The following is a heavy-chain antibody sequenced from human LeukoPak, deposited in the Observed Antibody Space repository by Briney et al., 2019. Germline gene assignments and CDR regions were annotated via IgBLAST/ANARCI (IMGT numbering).Heavy chain of an antibody. CDR1: RFKFSDAW. CDR2: IKSKIDGGTK. J-gene: IGHJ4*02. D-gene: IGHD2-15*01. V-gene: IGHV3-15*01. CDR3: TRTRAASAGGSFDL. Sequence: GGSLRLSCAASRFKFSDAWMSWVRQAPGKGPEWVGRIKSKIDGGTKDYAAPVKGRFTISRDDSLNTLFLQMSSLKSEDTAVYYCTRTRAASAGGSFDLWGQGSLVTVSS.